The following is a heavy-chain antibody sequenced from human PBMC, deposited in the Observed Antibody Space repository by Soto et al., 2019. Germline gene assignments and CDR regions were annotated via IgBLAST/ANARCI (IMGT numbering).Heavy chain of an antibody. V-gene: IGHV3-74*01. CDR1: GFTFSSYW. D-gene: IGHD3-10*01. J-gene: IGHJ6*02. CDR2: INSDGSST. Sequence: EVQLVESGGGLVQPGGSLRLSCAASGFTFSSYWMHWVRQAPGKGLVWVSRINSDGSSTSYADSVKGRFTISRDNAKNTLYLRMNSLRAEDTAVYYCARDGAFGELLYGMDVWGQGTTVTVSS. CDR3: ARDGAFGELLYGMDV.